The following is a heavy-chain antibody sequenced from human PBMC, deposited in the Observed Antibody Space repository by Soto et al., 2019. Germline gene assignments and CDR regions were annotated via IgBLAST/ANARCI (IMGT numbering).Heavy chain of an antibody. J-gene: IGHJ5*02. D-gene: IGHD3-10*01. CDR3: ARHKNDYGRFNWFDP. CDR1: GGSFSGYY. CDR2: INHSGST. Sequence: SETLSLTCAVYGGSFSGYYWSWIRQPPGKGLEWIGEINHSGSTNYNPSLKSRVTISVDPSNNQFSLRLRSVTAADTAVYYCARHKNDYGRFNWFDPWGQGTPVTVSS. V-gene: IGHV4-34*01.